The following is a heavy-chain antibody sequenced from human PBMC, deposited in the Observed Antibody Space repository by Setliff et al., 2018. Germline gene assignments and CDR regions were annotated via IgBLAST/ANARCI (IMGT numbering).Heavy chain of an antibody. J-gene: IGHJ6*02. CDR2: INPNSGGT. CDR3: ARGSITMVRGVMGY. CDR1: GDTFSTYA. Sequence: ASVKVSCKASGDTFSTYALSWVRQAPGQGLEWMGWINPNSGGTNYAQKFQGRVTMTRDTSISTAYMELSRLRSDDTAVYYCARGSITMVRGVMGYWGQGTTVTV. D-gene: IGHD3-10*01. V-gene: IGHV1-2*02.